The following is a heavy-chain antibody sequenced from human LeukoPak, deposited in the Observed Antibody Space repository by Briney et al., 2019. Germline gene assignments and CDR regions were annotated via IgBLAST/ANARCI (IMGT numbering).Heavy chain of an antibody. CDR2: INPNSGGT. CDR1: GYTFTGYY. CDR3: ARGPDYGDYIGY. V-gene: IGHV1-2*02. D-gene: IGHD4-17*01. Sequence: ASVKVSCKASGYTFTGYYMHWVRQAPGQGLEWMGWINPNSGGTNYAQKFQGRVTMTRHTSISTAYMELSRLRSDDTAVYHCARGPDYGDYIGYWGQGTLVTVSS. J-gene: IGHJ4*02.